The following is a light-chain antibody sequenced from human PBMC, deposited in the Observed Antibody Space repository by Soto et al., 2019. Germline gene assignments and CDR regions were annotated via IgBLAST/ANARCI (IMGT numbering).Light chain of an antibody. CDR2: DNS. V-gene: IGLV1-40*01. Sequence: QSVLTQPPSVSGAPGQRVTISRTGSSSNIGAGYDVHWYQQLPGTAPKLLIYDNSNRPSGVPDRFSGSKSGTSASLAITGLQAEDEADYSCQSYDSSLSGAVFGGGTQLTVL. CDR3: QSYDSSLSGAV. J-gene: IGLJ7*01. CDR1: SSNIGAGYD.